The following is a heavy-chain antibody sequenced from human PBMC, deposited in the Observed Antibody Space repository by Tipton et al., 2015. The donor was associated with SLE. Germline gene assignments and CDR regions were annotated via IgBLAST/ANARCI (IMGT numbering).Heavy chain of an antibody. CDR1: GVSISTYY. CDR3: ARRHFDTSGYYRGAFDI. D-gene: IGHD3-22*01. CDR2: FYFSGSS. J-gene: IGHJ3*02. V-gene: IGHV4-59*01. Sequence: TLSLTCSVSGVSISTYYWSWIRQSPGKGLEWIGFFYFSGSSQYNPSLKSRVAISADTSNNQFSLELISVTAADTAVYYCARRHFDTSGYYRGAFDIWGQGKMVTVSS.